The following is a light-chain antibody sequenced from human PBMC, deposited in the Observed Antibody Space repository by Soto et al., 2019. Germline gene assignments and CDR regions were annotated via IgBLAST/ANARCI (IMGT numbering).Light chain of an antibody. CDR2: GGS. CDR1: ESVSSTS. CDR3: QQYDTSVWT. J-gene: IGKJ1*01. V-gene: IGKV3-20*01. Sequence: EIVLTQSPGTLSLSPGERATLSCRASESVSSTSLAWYQQKPGQAPRLLMYGGSSRATGIPDRVSGSGSGTDFTLTINRLAPEDFAVYFCQQYDTSVWTFGQGTKVEIK.